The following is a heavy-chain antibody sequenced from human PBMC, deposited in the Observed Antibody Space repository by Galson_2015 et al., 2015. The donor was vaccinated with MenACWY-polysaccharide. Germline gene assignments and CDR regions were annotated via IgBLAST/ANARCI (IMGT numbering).Heavy chain of an antibody. D-gene: IGHD4/OR15-4a*01. V-gene: IGHV3-74*01. Sequence: SLRLSCAASGSTFSGYWMHWVRHAPGRGLVWVSRISIDGRRTNYADSVKGRLTVSIDNAKNTLFLEMNNLRAEDTAVYYCARNGAKGLDVWGLGTKVTVSS. CDR3: ARNGAKGLDV. CDR1: GSTFSGYW. CDR2: ISIDGRRT. J-gene: IGHJ6*02.